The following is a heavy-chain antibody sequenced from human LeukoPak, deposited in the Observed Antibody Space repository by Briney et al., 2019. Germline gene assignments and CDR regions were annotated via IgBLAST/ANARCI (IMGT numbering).Heavy chain of an antibody. CDR1: GGSISSYY. D-gene: IGHD6-13*01. J-gene: IGHJ4*02. CDR3: ASAGSSSWYDY. V-gene: IGHV4-59*01. CDR2: IYYSGST. Sequence: SETLSLTCTVSGGSISSYYWSWIRQPPGKGLEWIGYIYYSGSTDYNPSLKSRVTISVDTSKNQFSLKLSSVTAADTAVYYCASAGSSSWYDYWGQGTLVTVSS.